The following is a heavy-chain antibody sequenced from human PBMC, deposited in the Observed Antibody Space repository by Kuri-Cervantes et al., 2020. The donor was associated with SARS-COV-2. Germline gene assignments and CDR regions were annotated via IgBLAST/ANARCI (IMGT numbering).Heavy chain of an antibody. Sequence: ETLSLTCTVSGGSISSSSYYWGWIRQPPGKGLEWVSAISGSGGSTYYADSVKGRFTISRDNSKNTLYLQMNSLKTEDTAVYYCTTESRYVYWGQGTLVTVSS. CDR3: TTESRYVY. J-gene: IGHJ4*02. CDR2: ISGSGGST. V-gene: IGHV3-23*01. CDR1: GGSISSSSYY. D-gene: IGHD1-1*01.